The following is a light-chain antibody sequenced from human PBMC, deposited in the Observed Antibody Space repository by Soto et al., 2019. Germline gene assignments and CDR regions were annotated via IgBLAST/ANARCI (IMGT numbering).Light chain of an antibody. Sequence: EIVTNQPPPTLSVSPGERGTLSCRPSQSVSNNLVWYQQKPGQAPRLLMYGSSIRATGIPARFSGSGSGTEFTLTISSLQPDDFATYYCQQYNSYSPLTFGGGTKVDIK. V-gene: IGKV3-15*01. CDR1: QSVSNN. CDR3: QQYNSYSPLT. J-gene: IGKJ4*01. CDR2: GSS.